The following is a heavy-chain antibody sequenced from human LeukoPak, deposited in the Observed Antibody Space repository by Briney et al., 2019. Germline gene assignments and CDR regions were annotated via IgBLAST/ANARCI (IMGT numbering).Heavy chain of an antibody. J-gene: IGHJ4*02. CDR2: IYYSGST. Sequence: PSETLSLTCSVSGGSVSSYYWSWIRQAPGKGLEWIGSIYYSGSTYYNPSLKSRVTISVDTSKNQFSLKLSSVTAADTAVYYCARSQTSMPAALWGQGTLVTVSS. CDR3: ARSQTSMPAAL. CDR1: GGSVSSYY. V-gene: IGHV4-59*02. D-gene: IGHD2-2*01.